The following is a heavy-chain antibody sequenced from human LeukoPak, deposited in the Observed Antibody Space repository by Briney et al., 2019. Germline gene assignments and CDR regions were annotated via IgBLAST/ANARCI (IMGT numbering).Heavy chain of an antibody. V-gene: IGHV3-30*03. Sequence: PGGSLRLSCAASGFTFSSYGMHWVRQAPGKGLEWVAVISYDGSNKYYADSVKGRFTISRDNSKNTLYLQMNSLRAEDTAVYYCARWVDYYGSGSLLGSFGGRYIDLWGRGTLVTVSS. CDR3: ARWVDYYGSGSLLGSFGGRYIDL. D-gene: IGHD3-10*01. J-gene: IGHJ2*01. CDR2: ISYDGSNK. CDR1: GFTFSSYG.